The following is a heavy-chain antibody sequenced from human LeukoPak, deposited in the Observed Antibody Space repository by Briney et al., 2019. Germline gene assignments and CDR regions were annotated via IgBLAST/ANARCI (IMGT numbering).Heavy chain of an antibody. J-gene: IGHJ3*02. CDR3: ARAFGSITMIVVGVEAFDI. D-gene: IGHD3-22*01. CDR1: GFTFSSYS. V-gene: IGHV3-48*01. Sequence: GGSLRLSCAASGFTFSSYSMNWVRQAPGKGLEWVSYISSSSSSTIYYADSVKGRFTISRDNAKNSLYLQMNSLRAEDTAVYYCARAFGSITMIVVGVEAFDIWGQGTMVTVSS. CDR2: ISSSSSSTI.